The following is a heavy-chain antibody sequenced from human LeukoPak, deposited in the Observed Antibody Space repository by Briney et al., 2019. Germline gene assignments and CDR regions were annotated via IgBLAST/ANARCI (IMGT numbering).Heavy chain of an antibody. Sequence: GGSLRLLWGASVFTFSGSEIHGVRQASGKGREGVGRIRSKANSYATSSAASVKGRFTISRDDSKNTAYLQMSSLKTEDTAVYYCTRDYGVLFDYWGQGTLVTVSS. D-gene: IGHD4-17*01. J-gene: IGHJ4*02. CDR1: VFTFSGSE. V-gene: IGHV3-73*01. CDR2: IRSKANSYAT. CDR3: TRDYGVLFDY.